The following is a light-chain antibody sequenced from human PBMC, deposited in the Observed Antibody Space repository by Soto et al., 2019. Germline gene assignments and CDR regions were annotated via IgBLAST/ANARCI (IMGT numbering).Light chain of an antibody. CDR2: EGS. V-gene: IGLV2-23*01. Sequence: QSALTQPASVSGSPGQSITISCTGTSSDVGSYNLVSWYQQHPGKAPKLMIYEGSKRPSGVSNRFSGSKSGNTASLTISGLQAEDEADYYSCSYVGSIPYVFGTGTKVTVL. CDR3: CSYVGSIPYV. J-gene: IGLJ1*01. CDR1: SSDVGSYNL.